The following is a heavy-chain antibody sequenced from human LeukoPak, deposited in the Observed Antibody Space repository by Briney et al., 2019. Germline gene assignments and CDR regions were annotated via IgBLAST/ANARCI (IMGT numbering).Heavy chain of an antibody. CDR2: IHSNGIDT. J-gene: IGHJ6*03. V-gene: IGHV3-30*02. Sequence: GGSLRLSCAAFGFSLNAYGIHWVRQAPGEGPEWVSFIHSNGIDTFYGDSVKGRFTVSRDNSKNTLYLQMNRLRVDDTAVYYCAKSLGAKRYLDFMDVWGKGTTVTVSS. CDR3: AKSLGAKRYLDFMDV. CDR1: GFSLNAYG. D-gene: IGHD1-26*01.